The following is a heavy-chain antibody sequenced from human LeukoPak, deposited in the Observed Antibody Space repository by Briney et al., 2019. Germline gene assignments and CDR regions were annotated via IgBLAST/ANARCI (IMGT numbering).Heavy chain of an antibody. CDR3: ARVSTSGNSGNFDY. CDR2: INPNSGGT. CDR1: GYTFTGCY. Sequence: ASVKVSCKASGYTFTGCYMHWVRQAPGQGLERMGWINPNSGGTNYAQKFQGRVTMTRDTSISTAYMELSRLRSDDTAVYYCARVSTSGNSGNFDYWGQGTLVTVSS. V-gene: IGHV1-2*02. J-gene: IGHJ4*02. D-gene: IGHD4-23*01.